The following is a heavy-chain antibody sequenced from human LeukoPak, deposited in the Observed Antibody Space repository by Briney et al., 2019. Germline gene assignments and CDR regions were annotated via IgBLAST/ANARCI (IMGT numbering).Heavy chain of an antibody. CDR1: GFTFSYFW. V-gene: IGHV3-7*01. J-gene: IGHJ5*02. CDR3: ARVWEVRSNWLDP. CDR2: IKQDGSER. D-gene: IGHD1-26*01. Sequence: GGSLRLSCAASGFTFSYFWMSWVRQAPGKGLEWVANIKQDGSERYYVDSAKGRFTFSRDNAKNSLYLQMDSLRAEDTAVYYCARVWEVRSNWLDPWGQGTLVTVSS.